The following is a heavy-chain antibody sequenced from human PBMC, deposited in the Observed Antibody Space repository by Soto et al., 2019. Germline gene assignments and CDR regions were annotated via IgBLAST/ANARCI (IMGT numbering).Heavy chain of an antibody. CDR2: IWYDGSNK. D-gene: IGHD6-13*01. Sequence: QVQLVESGGGVVQPGRSLRLSCAASGFTFSSYGMHWVRQAPGKGLEWVAVIWYDGSNKYYADSVKGRFTISRDNSKNTLYLQMNRLRAEDTAVYYCARDYRIAAAGKIDYWGQGTLVTVSS. CDR3: ARDYRIAAAGKIDY. CDR1: GFTFSSYG. J-gene: IGHJ4*02. V-gene: IGHV3-33*01.